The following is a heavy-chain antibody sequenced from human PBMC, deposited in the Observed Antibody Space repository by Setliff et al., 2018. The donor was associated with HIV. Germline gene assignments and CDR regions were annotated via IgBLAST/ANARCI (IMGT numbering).Heavy chain of an antibody. CDR2: ISSSSSKI. D-gene: IGHD1-26*01. CDR3: AKDRSGSYSFARD. V-gene: IGHV3-48*01. Sequence: GGSLRLSCAASGFTFSNYAMNWVRQAPGKGLEWVSYISSSSSKIYYADSVKGRFTISRDSAKNSLYLQMNSLRAEDTAVYYCAKDRSGSYSFARDWGQGTLVTVSS. J-gene: IGHJ4*02. CDR1: GFTFSNYA.